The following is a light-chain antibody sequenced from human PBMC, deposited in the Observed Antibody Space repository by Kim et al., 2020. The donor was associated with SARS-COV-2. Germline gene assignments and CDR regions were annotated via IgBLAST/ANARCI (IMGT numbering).Light chain of an antibody. J-gene: IGKJ4*01. V-gene: IGKV1-39*01. CDR2: ASS. CDR3: QQSYSTPTT. CDR1: QSISSY. Sequence: ASVGDRVTITCRASQSISSYLNWYQQKPEKAPKLLIYASSSLQSGVPSRFSGSGSGTDFTLTISSLQPEDFATYYCQQSYSTPTTFGGGTKVEIK.